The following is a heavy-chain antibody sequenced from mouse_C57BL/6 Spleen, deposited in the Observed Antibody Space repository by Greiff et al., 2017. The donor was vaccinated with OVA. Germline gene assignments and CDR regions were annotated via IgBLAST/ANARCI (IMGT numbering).Heavy chain of an antibody. D-gene: IGHD2-3*01. CDR2: INPNNGGT. CDR3: ARTSDGYYVAWFAY. J-gene: IGHJ3*01. Sequence: VQLQQSGPELVKPGASVKMSCKASGYTFTDYNMHWVKQSHGKSLEWIGYINPNNGGTSYNQKFKGKATLTVNKSSSTAYMELRSLTSEDSAVYYCARTSDGYYVAWFAYWGQGTLVTVSA. V-gene: IGHV1-22*01. CDR1: GYTFTDYN.